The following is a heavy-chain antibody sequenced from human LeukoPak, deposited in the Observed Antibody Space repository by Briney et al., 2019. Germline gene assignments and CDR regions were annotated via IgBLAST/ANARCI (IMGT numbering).Heavy chain of an antibody. CDR1: GYSISSGYY. CDR2: IHHSGMT. CDR3: ARYTGTNWGYSFDY. Sequence: KPSETLSLTCAVSGYSISSGYYWSWIRQPPGKGLEWIATIHHSGMTYYNPSLKSRVNISVDTSKNQFSLKLSSVTAAGTAVYYCARYTGTNWGYSFDYWGQGTLVTVSS. J-gene: IGHJ4*02. D-gene: IGHD7-27*01. V-gene: IGHV4-38-2*01.